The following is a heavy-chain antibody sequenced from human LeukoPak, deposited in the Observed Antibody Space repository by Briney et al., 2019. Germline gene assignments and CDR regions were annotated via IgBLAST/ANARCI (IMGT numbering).Heavy chain of an antibody. V-gene: IGHV4-59*01. CDR3: ARDGLPDYYYYGMDV. D-gene: IGHD3/OR15-3a*01. Sequence: SETLCLTCTVSGVSISSYYRSWIRQPPGKGLEWIGYIYYSGSTNYNPSLKSRVTISVDTSKNQFSLKLSSVTAADTAVYYCARDGLPDYYYYGMDVWGQGTTVTVSS. CDR1: GVSISSYY. CDR2: IYYSGST. J-gene: IGHJ6*02.